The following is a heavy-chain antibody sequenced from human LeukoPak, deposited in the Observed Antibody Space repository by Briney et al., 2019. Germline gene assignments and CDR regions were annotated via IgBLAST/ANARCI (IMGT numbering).Heavy chain of an antibody. CDR3: AKAKITLIVVANPNSGALDI. D-gene: IGHD3-22*01. CDR1: GFTFSSYA. V-gene: IGHV3-30-3*01. J-gene: IGHJ3*02. Sequence: PGGSLRLSCAASGFTFSSYAMHWVRQAPGKGLEWVAVISYDGSNKYYADSVKGRFTISRDNSNNTLYLQMNSLRAEDTALYYCAKAKITLIVVANPNSGALDIWGQGTMVTVSS. CDR2: ISYDGSNK.